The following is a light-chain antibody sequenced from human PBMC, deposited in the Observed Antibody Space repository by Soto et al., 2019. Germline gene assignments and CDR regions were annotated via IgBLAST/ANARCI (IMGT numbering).Light chain of an antibody. V-gene: IGKV1-39*01. Sequence: DIHITQSPPSLSASVGDRVTITCRASQSISSYLNWYQQKPGKAPKLMIYAASGLQSGVPSRFSGSGSATDFTPTISRLEPEDFAVYYCQQYGSSPLWTFGQGTKVDIK. CDR1: QSISSY. CDR3: QQYGSSPLWT. CDR2: AAS. J-gene: IGKJ1*01.